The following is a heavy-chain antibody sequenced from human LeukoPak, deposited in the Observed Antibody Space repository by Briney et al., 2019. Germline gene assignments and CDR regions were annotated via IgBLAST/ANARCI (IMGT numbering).Heavy chain of an antibody. CDR1: GFTFSSYA. Sequence: PGGSLRLSCAASGFTFSSYAMSWVRQAPGKGLEWVSAISGSGGSTYYADSVKGRFTISRDSSKNTLYLQMNSLRAEDTAVYYCAKLGGVKNYDFWSGYPPPFDYWGQGTLVTVSS. CDR2: ISGSGGST. V-gene: IGHV3-23*01. J-gene: IGHJ4*02. D-gene: IGHD3-3*01. CDR3: AKLGGVKNYDFWSGYPPPFDY.